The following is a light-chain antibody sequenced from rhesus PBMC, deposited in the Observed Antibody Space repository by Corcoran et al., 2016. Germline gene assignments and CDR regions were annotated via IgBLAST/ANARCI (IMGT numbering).Light chain of an antibody. J-gene: IGKJ3*01. CDR1: QTISSW. Sequence: DIQMTHSPSSLSASVGDTVTITCRASQTISSWLAWYQQKPGKAPNLLIYKASTLQRGVPSRFSGSGSGTDFTLTISSLQSEDFVTYYCQHYNSAPFAFGPGTTLDI. CDR2: KAS. CDR3: QHYNSAPFA. V-gene: IGKV1-22*01.